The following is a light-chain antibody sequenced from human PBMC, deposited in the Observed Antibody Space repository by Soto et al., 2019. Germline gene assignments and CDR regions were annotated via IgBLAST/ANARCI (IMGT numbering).Light chain of an antibody. J-gene: IGKJ1*01. CDR1: QSVSTNY. CDR3: QQYGSSPWT. V-gene: IGKV3-20*01. Sequence: EIVLTQSPGTLSLSPGERATLSCRASQSVSTNYLAWYQQQPGQAPRLLIYGASSRATGTPDRFSGSGSGTAFTLTISRLEPEDFAVYYCQQYGSSPWTFGQGTKVEIK. CDR2: GAS.